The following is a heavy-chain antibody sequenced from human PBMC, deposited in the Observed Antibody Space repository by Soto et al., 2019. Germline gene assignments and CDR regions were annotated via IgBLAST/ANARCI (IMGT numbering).Heavy chain of an antibody. CDR1: GYTFITYD. CDR2: ISAYNGNT. Sequence: QVHLVQSGAEVKKPGASVRVSCKASGYTFITYDISWVRQAPGQGLEWMGWISAYNGNTNYAQKFQGRVTMTRDTSTSTAYMELRSLGYEDTAVYYCAILISSGITFDYWGQGTLVTVSS. J-gene: IGHJ4*02. CDR3: AILISSGITFDY. D-gene: IGHD3-10*01. V-gene: IGHV1-18*01.